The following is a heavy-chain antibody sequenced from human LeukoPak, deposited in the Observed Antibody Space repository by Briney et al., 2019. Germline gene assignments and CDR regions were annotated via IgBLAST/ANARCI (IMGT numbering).Heavy chain of an antibody. Sequence: ASVKVSCKASGGTFSSYAISWVRQAPGQGLEWMGWINPNSGGTNYAQKFQGRVTMTRDTSISTAYMELSRLRSDDTAVYYCARDGPLYDYVWGSYRPPGAFDIWGQGTMVTVSS. D-gene: IGHD3-16*02. CDR2: INPNSGGT. V-gene: IGHV1-2*02. J-gene: IGHJ3*02. CDR3: ARDGPLYDYVWGSYRPPGAFDI. CDR1: GGTFSSYA.